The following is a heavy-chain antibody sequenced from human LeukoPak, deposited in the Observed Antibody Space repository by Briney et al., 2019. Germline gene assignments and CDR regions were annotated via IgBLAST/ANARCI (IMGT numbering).Heavy chain of an antibody. CDR3: AKDRTYDYGTYDAFDI. CDR1: GFTFSSYG. V-gene: IGHV3-30*18. CDR2: ISYDGSNK. Sequence: GGSLRLSCSASGFTFSSYGMHWVRQAPGKGLEWVAVISYDGSNKYYADSVKGRFTISRDNSKNTLYLQMNSLRAEDTAVYYCAKDRTYDYGTYDAFDIWGPGTMVTVSS. J-gene: IGHJ3*02. D-gene: IGHD4-17*01.